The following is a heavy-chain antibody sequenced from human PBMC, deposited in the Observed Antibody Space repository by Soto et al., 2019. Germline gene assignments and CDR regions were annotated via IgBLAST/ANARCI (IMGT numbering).Heavy chain of an antibody. V-gene: IGHV3-33*01. Sequence: ESGGGVVQPGRFLRLSCAASGFTFSSYGMHWVRQAPGKGLEWVAVIWYDGSNKYYADSVKGRFTISRDNSKNTLYLQMNSLRAEDTAVYYCARDGPGYCSGGSCPPLDYWGQGTLVTVSS. CDR1: GFTFSSYG. D-gene: IGHD2-15*01. CDR2: IWYDGSNK. J-gene: IGHJ4*02. CDR3: ARDGPGYCSGGSCPPLDY.